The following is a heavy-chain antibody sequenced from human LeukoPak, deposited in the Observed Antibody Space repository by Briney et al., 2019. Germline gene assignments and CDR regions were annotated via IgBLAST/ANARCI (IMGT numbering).Heavy chain of an antibody. CDR1: GFTFSSYA. CDR3: AKVGVVVAATMADY. Sequence: GGSLRLSCAASGFTFSSYAMSWVRQSPGKGLEWVSAISGSGGSTYYADSVKGRFTISRDNAKNTLYLQMNSLRAEDTAVYYCAKVGVVVAATMADYWGQGTLVTVSS. V-gene: IGHV3-23*01. CDR2: ISGSGGST. J-gene: IGHJ4*02. D-gene: IGHD2-15*01.